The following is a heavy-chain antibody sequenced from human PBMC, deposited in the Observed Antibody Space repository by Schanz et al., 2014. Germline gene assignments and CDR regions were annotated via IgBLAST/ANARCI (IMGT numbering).Heavy chain of an antibody. Sequence: QVQLQQWGAGLLKPSQTLSLTCAVSGGSISSGGYTWSWIRQPPGKGLEWIGYIYYSGSTYYNPSLKRRVTKSLNTSKSQFSPMLGSVAAADTAVYYCARAAGPVDYWGQGTLVTVSS. CDR3: ARAAGPVDY. CDR2: IYYSGST. D-gene: IGHD6-13*01. CDR1: GGSISSGGYT. V-gene: IGHV4-30-4*07. J-gene: IGHJ4*02.